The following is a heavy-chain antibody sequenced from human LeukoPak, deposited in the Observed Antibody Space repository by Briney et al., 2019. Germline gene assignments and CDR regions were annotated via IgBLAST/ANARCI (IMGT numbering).Heavy chain of an antibody. V-gene: IGHV3-21*01. CDR2: ISSSGSYI. Sequence: GGSLRLSCAASGFTVSSNYMSWVRQAPGKGLAWVSSISSSGSYIYYADSVKGRFTFSRDNAKNSLYLQMNSLRAEDTAVYYCARGSGVQVWSSLDYWGQGTLVTVSS. CDR1: GFTVSSNY. J-gene: IGHJ4*02. D-gene: IGHD5-18*01. CDR3: ARGSGVQVWSSLDY.